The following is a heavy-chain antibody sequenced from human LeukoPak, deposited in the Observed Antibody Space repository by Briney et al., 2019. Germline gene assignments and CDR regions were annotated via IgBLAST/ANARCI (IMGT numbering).Heavy chain of an antibody. CDR1: GGTFSSYA. V-gene: IGHV1-69*05. CDR3: ARGYCSSTSCLFAFDI. J-gene: IGHJ3*02. D-gene: IGHD2-2*01. Sequence: SVKVSCKASGGTFSSYAISWVRQAPGQGLEWMGGIIPIFGTANYAQKFQGRVTITTDESTSTAYMELSSLRSEDTAVYYCARGYCSSTSCLFAFDIWGQGTMVTVSS. CDR2: IIPIFGTA.